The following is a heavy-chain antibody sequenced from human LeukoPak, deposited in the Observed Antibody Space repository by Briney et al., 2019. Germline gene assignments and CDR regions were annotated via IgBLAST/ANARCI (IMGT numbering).Heavy chain of an antibody. CDR2: IYSGGST. Sequence: ETLCLTCAVYGGSFSGYYMSWVRQAPGKGLEWVSVIYSGGSTYYADSVKGRFTISRDNSKNTLYLQMNSLRAEDTAVYYCARDVNRASWYFDLWGRGTLVTVSS. D-gene: IGHD3-16*02. CDR1: GGSFSGYY. J-gene: IGHJ2*01. V-gene: IGHV3-53*01. CDR3: ARDVNRASWYFDL.